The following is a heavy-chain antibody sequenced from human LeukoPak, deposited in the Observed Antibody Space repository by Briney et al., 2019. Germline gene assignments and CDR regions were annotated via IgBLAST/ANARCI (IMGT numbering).Heavy chain of an antibody. CDR2: INWNGGST. D-gene: IGHD6-13*01. CDR3: ARDALSWQAAERHAVGSP. CDR1: GFTFDDYG. V-gene: IGHV3-20*04. Sequence: GGSLRLSCAASGFTFDDYGMSWVRQAPGKGLEWVSGINWNGGSTGYADSVKGRFTISRDNARNSLYLQMNSLRAEDTAVYYCARDALSWQAAERHAVGSPWGQGTLVTVSS. J-gene: IGHJ5*02.